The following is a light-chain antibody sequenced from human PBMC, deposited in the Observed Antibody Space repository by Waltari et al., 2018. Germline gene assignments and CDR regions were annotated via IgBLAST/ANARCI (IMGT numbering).Light chain of an antibody. CDR3: QQYTDWPLT. Sequence: EIVLTQSPGTLSLSPGERATLSCRASQSVSSSYLAWYQQKPGQGPRLLIYGASNRATAIPDRFSGSGSGTDFTLTISSLEPEDFAVYYCQQYTDWPLTFGGGTKVEIK. CDR1: QSVSSSY. CDR2: GAS. J-gene: IGKJ4*01. V-gene: IGKV3-20*01.